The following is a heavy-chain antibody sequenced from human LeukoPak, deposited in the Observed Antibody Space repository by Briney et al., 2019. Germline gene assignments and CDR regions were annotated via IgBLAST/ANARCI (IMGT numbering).Heavy chain of an antibody. CDR1: GFTSSSYA. V-gene: IGHV3-23*01. D-gene: IGHD6-19*01. CDR3: AKDGGVTSSAWYGGAEFDY. CDR2: ISGSGGGT. J-gene: IGHJ4*02. Sequence: GGSLRLSCAASGFTSSSYAMSWVRPAPGKGLEWGSAISGSGGGTHYADSVKGRFTISRDNSKNTLYLQMNSLRAEDTAVYYCAKDGGVTSSAWYGGAEFDYWGQGTLVTVSS.